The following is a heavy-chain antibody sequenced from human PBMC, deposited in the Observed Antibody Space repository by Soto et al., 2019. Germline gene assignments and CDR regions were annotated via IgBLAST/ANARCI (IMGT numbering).Heavy chain of an antibody. J-gene: IGHJ4*02. CDR3: ARDPIGGSCYSCS. V-gene: IGHV1-69*08. Sequence: QVQLVQSGAEVKKHGSSVKVSCKASGGTFRSYTISWGRQASGQGIEWMGMIIPILGLANYAQKFQGRVTITADKSTSTAYMELSCLRSEDTAVYYWARDPIGGSCYSCSRVQGTLVTVSS. CDR1: GGTFRSYT. D-gene: IGHD2-15*01. CDR2: IIPILGLA.